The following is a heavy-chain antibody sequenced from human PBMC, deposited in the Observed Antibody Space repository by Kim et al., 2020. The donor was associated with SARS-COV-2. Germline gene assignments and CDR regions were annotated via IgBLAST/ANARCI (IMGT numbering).Heavy chain of an antibody. CDR3: ARLGIAAAGVDY. D-gene: IGHD6-13*01. V-gene: IGHV3-66*04. Sequence: YYADSVKGRFTISRDNSKNTLYLQMNSLRAEDTAVYYCARLGIAAAGVDYWGQGTLVTVSS. J-gene: IGHJ4*02.